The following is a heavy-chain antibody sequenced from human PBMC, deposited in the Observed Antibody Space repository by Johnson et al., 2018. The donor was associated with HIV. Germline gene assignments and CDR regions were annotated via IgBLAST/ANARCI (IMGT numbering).Heavy chain of an antibody. CDR2: ISSSGSTI. CDR1: GFSFSDYY. D-gene: IGHD4/OR15-4a*01. V-gene: IGHV3-11*04. J-gene: IGHJ3*02. CDR3: ARDSTPWGDDYVDYAFDI. Sequence: QVQLVESGGGLVKPGKSLRLSCAASGFSFSDYYMSWIRQAPGKGLEWVSFISSSGSTIYYADSVNGRFTISRENAKNSLFLQMNSLRAEDTAVYYCARDSTPWGDDYVDYAFDIWGQGTMVTVSS.